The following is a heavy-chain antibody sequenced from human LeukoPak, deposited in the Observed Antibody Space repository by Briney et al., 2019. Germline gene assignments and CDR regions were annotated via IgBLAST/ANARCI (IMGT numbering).Heavy chain of an antibody. V-gene: IGHV3-9*01. CDR1: GFTFDDYA. Sequence: GRSLRLSCAASGFTFDDYAMHWVRQAPGKGLEWVSGISWNSGSIGYADSVKGRFTITRDNAKNYLYLQMNSLRAEDTALYYCAKVKSSSSSARKGYYYYMDVWGKGTTVTVSS. J-gene: IGHJ6*03. CDR3: AKVKSSSSSARKGYYYYMDV. CDR2: ISWNSGSI. D-gene: IGHD6-6*01.